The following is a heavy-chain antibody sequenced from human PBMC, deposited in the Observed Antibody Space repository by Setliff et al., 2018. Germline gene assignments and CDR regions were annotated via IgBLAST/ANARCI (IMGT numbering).Heavy chain of an antibody. Sequence: GASVKVSCKTSGYNFITFGISWVRQAPGQGLEWMGWISPYMGNTNYAQKFEGRVTMTTDSSTKTVYMELRSLTSDDTAIYYCTRGPGPNVVVAMPFDRWGQGTLVTVS. CDR1: GYNFITFG. V-gene: IGHV1-18*01. CDR2: ISPYMGNT. CDR3: TRGPGPNVVVAMPFDR. D-gene: IGHD5-12*01. J-gene: IGHJ4*02.